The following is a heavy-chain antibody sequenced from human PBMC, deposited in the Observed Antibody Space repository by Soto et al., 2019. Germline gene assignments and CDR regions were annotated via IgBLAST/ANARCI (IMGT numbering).Heavy chain of an antibody. CDR2: ISSSSSYI. J-gene: IGHJ4*02. Sequence: TGGSLRLSCAASGFTFSSYSMNWVRQAPGKGLEWVSSISSSSSYIYYADSVKGRFTISRDNAKNSLYLQMNSLRAEDTAVYYCARPHSSSWYTVYVLKYWGQGTLVTVSS. V-gene: IGHV3-21*01. CDR1: GFTFSSYS. CDR3: ARPHSSSWYTVYVLKY. D-gene: IGHD6-13*01.